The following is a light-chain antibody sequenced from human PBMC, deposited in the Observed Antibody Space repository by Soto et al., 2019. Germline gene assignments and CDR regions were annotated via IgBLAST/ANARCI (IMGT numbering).Light chain of an antibody. CDR3: QQRSNWPSIT. V-gene: IGKV3-11*01. Sequence: EIVLTQSPATLSLSPGERATLSCRASQSVSSYLAWYQQKPGQAPRLLIYDASNRATGIPARFSGSGSATDFTLPISSLEPEDFAVYYCQQRSNWPSITFGQGTRLEIK. CDR1: QSVSSY. CDR2: DAS. J-gene: IGKJ5*01.